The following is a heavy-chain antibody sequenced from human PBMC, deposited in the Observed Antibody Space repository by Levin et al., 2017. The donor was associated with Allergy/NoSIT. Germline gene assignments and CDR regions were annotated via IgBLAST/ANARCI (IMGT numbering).Heavy chain of an antibody. CDR3: ARGGDIVVVVAAMYYGMDG. CDR2: ISYDGSNK. J-gene: IGHJ6*02. V-gene: IGHV3-30*04. CDR1: GFTFSSYA. D-gene: IGHD2-15*01. Sequence: PGGSLRLSCAASGFTFSSYAMHWVRQAPGKGLEWVAVISYDGSNKYYADSVKGRFTISRDNSKNTLYLQMNSLRAEDTAVYYCARGGDIVVVVAAMYYGMDGWGQGTTVTVSS.